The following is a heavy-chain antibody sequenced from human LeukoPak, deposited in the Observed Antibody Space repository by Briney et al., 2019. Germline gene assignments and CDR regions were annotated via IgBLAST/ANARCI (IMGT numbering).Heavy chain of an antibody. CDR2: VSPNSGNT. V-gene: IGHV1-18*04. CDR1: GYIFTDYG. CDR3: ARGRRTTVPKY. Sequence: ASVKVSCKASGYIFTDYGVSWVRQAPGQGLEWMGWVSPNSGNTNYPQKFQDRVTMTTDTSTTTAYMELEGLTSDDTAVYYCARGRRTTVPKYWGQGTRVTVSS. J-gene: IGHJ4*02. D-gene: IGHD4-11*01.